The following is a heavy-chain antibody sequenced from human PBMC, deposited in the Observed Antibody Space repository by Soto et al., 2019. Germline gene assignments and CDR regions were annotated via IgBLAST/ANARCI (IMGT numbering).Heavy chain of an antibody. J-gene: IGHJ4*02. Sequence: EVQLVESGGGLVQAGGSLRLSCAASGLAFSNSWMSWVRQSPARGLEWVANINQDGTVKDYLDSVKGRFTVSRDNAKNSLYLQMNSLRAEDTALYYCALDYGDWGRVTLVTVSS. V-gene: IGHV3-7*01. CDR3: ALDYGD. D-gene: IGHD3-16*01. CDR2: INQDGTVK. CDR1: GLAFSNSW.